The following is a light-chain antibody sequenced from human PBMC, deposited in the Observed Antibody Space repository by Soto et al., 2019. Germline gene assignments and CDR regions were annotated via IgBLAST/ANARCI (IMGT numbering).Light chain of an antibody. Sequence: QYVLTKTHSASGTPGQRGSSTCSGSSSNIGTSSVHWFQQLPGTAPKLLISTTNQRPSGVPERFSGSKSGTSASLAISGLQSEDEADYYCAAWDDSLNGHVFGNGTKVTVL. CDR2: TTN. CDR3: AAWDDSLNGHV. V-gene: IGLV1-44*01. CDR1: SSNIGTSS. J-gene: IGLJ1*01.